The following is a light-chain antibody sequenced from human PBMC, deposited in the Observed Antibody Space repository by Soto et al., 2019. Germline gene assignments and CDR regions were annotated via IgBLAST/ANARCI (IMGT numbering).Light chain of an antibody. CDR2: WAS. J-gene: IGKJ2*01. Sequence: DIVRTQSPDSLAVSLGERATINCKSSQSVLYSSNNKNYLAWYQQKPGQPPKLLIYWASTRESGVPDRFSGSGSGTDFTLTISSLQAEDVAVYYCQQYYRSYNFGQGTKLEIK. CDR3: QQYYRSYN. V-gene: IGKV4-1*01. CDR1: QSVLYSSNNKNY.